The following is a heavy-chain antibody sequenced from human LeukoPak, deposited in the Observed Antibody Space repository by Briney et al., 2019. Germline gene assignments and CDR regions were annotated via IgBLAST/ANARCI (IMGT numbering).Heavy chain of an antibody. CDR1: GFTFSSYG. J-gene: IGHJ6*03. CDR2: IWYDGSNK. Sequence: GGSLRLSCAASGFTFSSYGMHWVRQAPGEGLEWVAVIWYDGSNKYYADSVKGRFTISRDNSKNTLYLQMNSLRAEDTAVYYCAEDYYGSGSPPYYYMDVWGKGTTVTVSS. CDR3: AEDYYGSGSPPYYYMDV. V-gene: IGHV3-33*06. D-gene: IGHD3-10*01.